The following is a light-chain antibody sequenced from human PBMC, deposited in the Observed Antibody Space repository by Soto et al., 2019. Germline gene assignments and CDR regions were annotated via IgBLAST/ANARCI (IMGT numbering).Light chain of an antibody. V-gene: IGLV2-8*01. CDR3: SSYAGSNILV. CDR1: SSDVGGYNY. J-gene: IGLJ2*01. CDR2: EVN. Sequence: QSVLTQPPSASGSPGQSITISCTGTSSDVGGYNYVSWYQQHPGKAPKLIIHEVNKRPSGVPDRFSGSKSGNTASLTVTGLQAADEADYYCSSYAGSNILVFGEGTKLTVL.